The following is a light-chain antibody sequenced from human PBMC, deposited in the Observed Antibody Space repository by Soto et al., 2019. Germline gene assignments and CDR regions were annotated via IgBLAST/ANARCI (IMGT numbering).Light chain of an antibody. J-gene: IGKJ4*01. Sequence: IQLTQSPFSLSASVGDRLTITCRASQGISSYLALYQQKPGKAPKLLIHAASTLQSGVPSRFSGSGSGTDFTLTISSLQPEDFATYYCQQLNSYPPVFGGGTKVDIK. CDR1: QGISSY. V-gene: IGKV1-9*01. CDR3: QQLNSYPPV. CDR2: AAS.